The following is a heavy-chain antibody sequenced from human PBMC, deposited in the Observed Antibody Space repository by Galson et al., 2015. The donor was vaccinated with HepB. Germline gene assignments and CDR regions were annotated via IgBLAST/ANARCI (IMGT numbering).Heavy chain of an antibody. CDR3: ARGGTGIAAAGTWGYWFDP. Sequence: SLRLSCAASGFTFSSYAMHWVRQAPGKGLEWVAVISYDGSNKYYADSVKGRFTISRDNSKNTLYLQMNSLRAEDTAVYYCARGGTGIAAAGTWGYWFDPWGQGTLVTVSS. D-gene: IGHD6-13*01. CDR2: ISYDGSNK. CDR1: GFTFSSYA. J-gene: IGHJ5*02. V-gene: IGHV3-30-3*01.